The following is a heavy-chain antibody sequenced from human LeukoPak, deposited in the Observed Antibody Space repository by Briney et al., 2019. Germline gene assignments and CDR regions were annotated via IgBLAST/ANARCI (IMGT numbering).Heavy chain of an antibody. J-gene: IGHJ6*02. V-gene: IGHV1-46*01. CDR3: ARAANDYGDYDYYYYGMDV. CDR1: GYTFTSYY. CDR2: INPSGGST. Sequence: GASVKVSCKASGYTFTSYYMHWVRQAPGQGLEWMGIINPSGGSTSYAQKFQGRVTMTRDTSTSTVYMELSSLRSEDTAVYYCARAANDYGDYDYYYYGMDVWGQGTTVTVSS. D-gene: IGHD4-17*01.